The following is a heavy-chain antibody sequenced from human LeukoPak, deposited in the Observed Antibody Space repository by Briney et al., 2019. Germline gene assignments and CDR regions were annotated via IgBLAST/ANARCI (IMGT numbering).Heavy chain of an antibody. V-gene: IGHV4-59*08. CDR2: IHHSGST. CDR3: ERRVSTSTTLLDY. Sequence: SETLSITCAVSGGSVSRYYWSWIRQPPGKGLEWIGYIHHSGSTNYNPSLKSRVTITIDSSKNQFSLKLSTVTAAYTALYYCERRVSTSTTLLDYWGQGTLVTVSS. D-gene: IGHD4-17*01. CDR1: GGSVSRYY. J-gene: IGHJ4*02.